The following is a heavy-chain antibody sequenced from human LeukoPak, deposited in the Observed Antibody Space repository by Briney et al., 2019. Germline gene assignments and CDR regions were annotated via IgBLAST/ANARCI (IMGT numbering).Heavy chain of an antibody. Sequence: SETLSLTCAVSGGSISSSNWWSWVRQPPGKGLEWIGEIYHSGSTNYKPSLKSRVTISVDKSKNQFSLKLSSVTAADTAVYYCARWGSVVAATAFHNEDSYYYYYMDVWGKGTTVTVSS. CDR2: IYHSGST. D-gene: IGHD2-15*01. CDR3: ARWGSVVAATAFHNEDSYYYYYMDV. V-gene: IGHV4-4*02. J-gene: IGHJ6*03. CDR1: GGSISSSNW.